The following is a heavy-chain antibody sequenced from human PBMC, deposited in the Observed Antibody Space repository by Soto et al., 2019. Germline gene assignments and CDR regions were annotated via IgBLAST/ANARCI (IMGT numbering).Heavy chain of an antibody. CDR1: GYSFTSYW. J-gene: IGHJ5*02. CDR3: ARAIEMATIGWFDP. Sequence: PGESLKISCMASGYSFTSYWIGWVRQMPGKVLEWMGIIYPGDSDTRYRPSLLGQVTISADKSISTAYLQWSSLKASDTAIYYCARAIEMATIGWFDPWGQGTLVTVSS. V-gene: IGHV5-51*01. D-gene: IGHD5-12*01. CDR2: IYPGDSDT.